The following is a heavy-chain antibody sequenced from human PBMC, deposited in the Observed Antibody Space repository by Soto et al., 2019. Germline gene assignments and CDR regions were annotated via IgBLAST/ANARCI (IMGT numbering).Heavy chain of an antibody. CDR1: RFSFSTYV. CDR3: ATKERFAY. V-gene: IGHV3-23*01. Sequence: PGGSLRLSCVASRFSFSTYVMSWVRQAPGKGLQWVSTIGPSGDATYYADSVKGRFTISRDNSKSTLYLQLNSLRAEDTAVYYCATKERFAYWGQGTLVTVSS. J-gene: IGHJ4*02. CDR2: IGPSGDAT.